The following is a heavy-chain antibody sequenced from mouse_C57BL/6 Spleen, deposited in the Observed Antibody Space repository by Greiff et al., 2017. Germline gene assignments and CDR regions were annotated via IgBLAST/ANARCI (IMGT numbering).Heavy chain of an antibody. D-gene: IGHD1-1*01. J-gene: IGHJ2*01. V-gene: IGHV1-82*01. CDR3: ARERGNYYVFDY. CDR1: GYAFSSSW. CDR2: IYPGDGDT. Sequence: QVQLQQSGPELVKPGASVKISCKASGYAFSSSWMNWVKQRPGKGLEWIGRIYPGDGDTNYNGKFKGKATLTADKSSSTAYMQLSSLTSEDSAVYFCARERGNYYVFDYWGQGTTLTVSS.